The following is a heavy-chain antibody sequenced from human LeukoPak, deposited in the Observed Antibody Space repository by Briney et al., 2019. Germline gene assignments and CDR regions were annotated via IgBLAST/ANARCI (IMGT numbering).Heavy chain of an antibody. Sequence: GESLKISCKGSGYIFTNYWIGWVRQMPGKGLEWMGIIYPGDSDTRYSPSFQGQVTVSADKSISTAYLQWSSLKASDTAIYYCAREYGYCNNASCAFDPWGQGTLVTVSS. V-gene: IGHV5-51*01. D-gene: IGHD2-2*01. CDR2: IYPGDSDT. J-gene: IGHJ5*02. CDR3: AREYGYCNNASCAFDP. CDR1: GYIFTNYW.